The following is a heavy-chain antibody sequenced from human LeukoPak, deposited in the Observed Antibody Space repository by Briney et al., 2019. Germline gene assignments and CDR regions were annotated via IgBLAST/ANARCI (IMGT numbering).Heavy chain of an antibody. Sequence: PSETLSLTCTVSGGSISSYYWSWIRQPAGKGLEGIGRIYTSGSTNYNPSLKSRVTMSVDTSKNQFSLKLSSVTAADTAVYYCARVSSSWYGEYYFDYWGQGTLVTVSS. V-gene: IGHV4-4*07. D-gene: IGHD6-13*01. CDR3: ARVSSSWYGEYYFDY. CDR2: IYTSGST. CDR1: GGSISSYY. J-gene: IGHJ4*02.